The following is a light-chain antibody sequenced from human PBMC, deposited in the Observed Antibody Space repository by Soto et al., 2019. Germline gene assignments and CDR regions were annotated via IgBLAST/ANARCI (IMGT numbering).Light chain of an antibody. CDR3: QHYKTYSPWT. CDR1: QSISDR. Sequence: DIQMTQSPSTLSASIGDRVTITCRASQSISDRLAWYQHKPGKAPKLLMYKAYTLESGVPSRFSGSGSGTEFTLTISSLHPDDFATYYCQHYKTYSPWTFGQGTKVDI. V-gene: IGKV1-5*03. CDR2: KAY. J-gene: IGKJ1*01.